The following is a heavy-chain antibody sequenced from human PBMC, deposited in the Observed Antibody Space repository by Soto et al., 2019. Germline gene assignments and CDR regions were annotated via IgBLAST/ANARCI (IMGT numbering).Heavy chain of an antibody. D-gene: IGHD6-19*01. CDR1: GFTVSSNY. CDR3: ARYSSGWGNTYFDY. Sequence: EVQLVESGGGLVQPGGSLRLSCAASGFTVSSNYMSWVRQAPGKGLEWVSVIYSGGSTYYADSVKGRFTISRDNSKNTLYLQMNSLRAEDTAVYYCARYSSGWGNTYFDYWGQGTLFTVSS. V-gene: IGHV3-66*01. CDR2: IYSGGST. J-gene: IGHJ4*02.